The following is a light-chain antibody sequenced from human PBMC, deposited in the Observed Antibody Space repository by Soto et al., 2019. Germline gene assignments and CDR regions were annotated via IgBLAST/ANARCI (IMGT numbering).Light chain of an antibody. Sequence: DIQMTQSPSTLSASIGDRVTITCRASQSINKWLAWYRQKPGKAPQILIYDASTLIRGVPSRFSGSGSGTECTLTISSLQPEDFATYYCQQYDTFCTFGQGTML. V-gene: IGKV1-5*01. CDR3: QQYDTFCT. CDR1: QSINKW. CDR2: DAS. J-gene: IGKJ2*02.